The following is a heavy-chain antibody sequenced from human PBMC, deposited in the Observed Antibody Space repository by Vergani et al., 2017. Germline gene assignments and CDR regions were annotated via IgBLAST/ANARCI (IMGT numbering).Heavy chain of an antibody. CDR1: GYTFTSYG. V-gene: IGHV1-18*01. CDR3: ASIRITFGGAHDDYYYMDV. D-gene: IGHD3-16*01. CDR2: ISAYNGNT. J-gene: IGHJ6*03. Sequence: QVPLVQSGAAVKKPGASVKVSCKASGYTFTSYGISWVRQAPGQGLEWMGWISAYNGNTNYAQKLQGRVTMTTDTSTSTAYMELRSLRSDDTAVYYCASIRITFGGAHDDYYYMDVWGKGTTVTVSS.